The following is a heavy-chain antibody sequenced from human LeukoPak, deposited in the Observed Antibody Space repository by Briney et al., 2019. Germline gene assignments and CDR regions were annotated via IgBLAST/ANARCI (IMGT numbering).Heavy chain of an antibody. CDR2: IKQDGSEK. CDR1: GFTFSSYW. Sequence: AGGSLRLSCAASGFTFSSYWMSWVRQAPGKGLEWVANIKQDGSEKYYVDSVKGRFTISRDNAKNSLYLQMNSLRAQDTAVYYCARDHMVAAPWYYYGMDVWGQGTTVTVSS. J-gene: IGHJ6*02. V-gene: IGHV3-7*01. CDR3: ARDHMVAAPWYYYGMDV. D-gene: IGHD2-15*01.